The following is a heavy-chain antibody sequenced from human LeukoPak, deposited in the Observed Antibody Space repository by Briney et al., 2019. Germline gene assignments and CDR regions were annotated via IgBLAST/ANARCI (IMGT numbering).Heavy chain of an antibody. V-gene: IGHV4-34*01. CDR2: INYRGST. J-gene: IGHJ6*03. CDR1: GGPICGYY. CDR3: ASETYYDFWSGDTPGYYYYYMDV. D-gene: IGHD3-3*01. Sequence: PSETQSLTCAVQGGPICGYYWRWLRQPPGEGLGWVGEINYRGSTNYNLSLKNTVPISVGTSKNPFSLKLSSVTAADTAVYYCASETYYDFWSGDTPGYYYYYMDVWGKETTVTVSS.